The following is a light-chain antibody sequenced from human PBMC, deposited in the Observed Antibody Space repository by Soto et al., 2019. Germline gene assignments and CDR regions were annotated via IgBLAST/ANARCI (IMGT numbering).Light chain of an antibody. V-gene: IGLV2-14*01. Sequence: QSALTQPASVSGSPVQSITISCTGTSSDVGGYNYVSWYQQHPGKAPKLMIYDVSIRPSGVSNRFSGSKSGNTASLTISGLQAEDESDYYCSSYTSSSTLDVFGTGTKLTVL. CDR3: SSYTSSSTLDV. J-gene: IGLJ1*01. CDR2: DVS. CDR1: SSDVGGYNY.